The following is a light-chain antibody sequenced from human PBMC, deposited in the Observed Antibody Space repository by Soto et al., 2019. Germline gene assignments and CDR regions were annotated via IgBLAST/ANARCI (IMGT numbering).Light chain of an antibody. V-gene: IGKV1-39*01. CDR3: QQGYNTFWT. J-gene: IGKJ1*01. CDR2: AAT. Sequence: DIQMTQSPSSLSAFVGDSVTVTCQASQPIGTSLHWYQQRAGTAPKVLISAATKLQSGVPSRFSGRGSGTDFTLTISNLQPEDSATYFCQQGYNTFWTFGRGTKVELK. CDR1: QPIGTS.